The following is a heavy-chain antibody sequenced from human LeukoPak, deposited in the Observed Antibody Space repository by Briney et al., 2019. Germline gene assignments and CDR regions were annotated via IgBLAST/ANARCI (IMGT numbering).Heavy chain of an antibody. CDR3: ARGPNYYYDSSGYQYY. J-gene: IGHJ4*02. V-gene: IGHV3-74*01. Sequence: GGSLRLSCAASGFTFSNYWMHWVRQAPGKGLVWVSLIKSDGSSTSYPDSVKGRFTISRDNAKNTLYLQMNSLRAEDTAVYYCARGPNYYYDSSGYQYYWGQGTLVTVSS. D-gene: IGHD3-22*01. CDR1: GFTFSNYW. CDR2: IKSDGSST.